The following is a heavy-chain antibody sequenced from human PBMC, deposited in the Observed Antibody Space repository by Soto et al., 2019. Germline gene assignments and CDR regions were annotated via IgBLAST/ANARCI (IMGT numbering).Heavy chain of an antibody. CDR1: GYTFTSYD. J-gene: IGHJ6*03. D-gene: IGHD4-17*01. CDR2: MNPNSGNT. CDR3: ARVDYGDYGDYYYMDV. V-gene: IGHV1-8*01. Sequence: ASVKVSCKASGYTFTSYDINWVRQATGQGLEWMGWMNPNSGNTGYAQKFQGRVTMTRNTSISTAYMELSSLRSEDTAVYYCARVDYGDYGDYYYMDVWGKGTTVTV.